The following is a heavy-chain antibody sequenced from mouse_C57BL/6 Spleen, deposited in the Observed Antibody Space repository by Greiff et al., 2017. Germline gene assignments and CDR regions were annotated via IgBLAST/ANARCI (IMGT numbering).Heavy chain of an antibody. D-gene: IGHD3-1*01. CDR3: TTRIATGPEASY. CDR2: IDPETGGP. J-gene: IGHJ3*01. V-gene: IGHV1-15*01. CDR1: GYTFTDYE. Sequence: VQVVESGAELVRPGASVTLSCKASGYTFTDYEMHWVKQTPVHGLEWIGAIDPETGGPAYNQQFKGKAILTADKSSSTAYMELRSLTSEDSAVYYCTTRIATGPEASYWGQGTLVTVSA.